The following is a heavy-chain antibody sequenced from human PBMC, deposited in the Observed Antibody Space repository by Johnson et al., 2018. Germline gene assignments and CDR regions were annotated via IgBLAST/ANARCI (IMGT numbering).Heavy chain of an antibody. V-gene: IGHV1-46*01. Sequence: QVQLQESGAEVKKPGASVKVSCKASGYTFTSYCMHWVRQAPGQGLEWMGIINPSGGSTNYAQKFQGRVTMTRDTSTGTVYMELSSLRSEDTAVYYCARGLSTVAPPFDYWGQGTLVTVSS. CDR3: ARGLSTVAPPFDY. CDR2: INPSGGST. D-gene: IGHD4-23*01. CDR1: GYTFTSYC. J-gene: IGHJ4*02.